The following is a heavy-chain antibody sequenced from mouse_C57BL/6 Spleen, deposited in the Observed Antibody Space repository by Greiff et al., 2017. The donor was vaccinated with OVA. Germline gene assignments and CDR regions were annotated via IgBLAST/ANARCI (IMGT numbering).Heavy chain of an antibody. J-gene: IGHJ3*01. CDR2: ISSGSSTI. CDR1: GFTFSDYG. V-gene: IGHV5-17*01. D-gene: IGHD1-1*01. Sequence: EVKLQESGGGLVKPGGSLKLSCAASGFTFSDYGMHWVRQAPEKGLEWVAYISSGSSTIYYADTVKGRFTISRDNAKNTLFLQMTSLRSEDTAMYYCARGHYYGSSYGFAYWGQGTLVTVSA. CDR3: ARGHYYGSSYGFAY.